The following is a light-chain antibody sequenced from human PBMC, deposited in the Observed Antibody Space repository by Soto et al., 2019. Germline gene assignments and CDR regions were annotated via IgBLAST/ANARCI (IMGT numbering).Light chain of an antibody. CDR3: LQDYKYPRT. CDR1: QSLSSN. J-gene: IGKJ1*01. Sequence: EIVMTQSPVTLSVSPGERATLSCRASQSLSSNLAWYQQKPGQAPRLLISGTSSRATGIPDRFSGSGSVTDFTLTISSLQPEDFATYYCLQDYKYPRTFGQGTKVDIK. V-gene: IGKV3D-15*01. CDR2: GTS.